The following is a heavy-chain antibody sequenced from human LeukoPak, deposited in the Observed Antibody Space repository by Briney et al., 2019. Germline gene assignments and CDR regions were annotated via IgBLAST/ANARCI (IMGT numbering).Heavy chain of an antibody. Sequence: GASVKVSCKASGYTFTSYDVNWVRQATGQGLEWMGWMNPNSGNTGYAQKFQGRVTMTRDTSKNTAYMELSSLRSEDTAVYYCARRSAWELLGSDYYYGMDVWGQGTTVTVSS. CDR3: ARRSAWELLGSDYYYGMDV. D-gene: IGHD1-26*01. CDR1: GYTFTSYD. CDR2: MNPNSGNT. V-gene: IGHV1-8*01. J-gene: IGHJ6*02.